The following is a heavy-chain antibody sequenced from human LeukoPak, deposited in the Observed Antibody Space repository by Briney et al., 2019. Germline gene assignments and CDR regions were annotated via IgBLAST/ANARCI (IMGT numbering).Heavy chain of an antibody. D-gene: IGHD2-15*01. Sequence: PGGSLRLSCAASGFTFSTYAMSWVRQAPGKGLEWVSGISAGGGTTYYADSVKGRFTISRDISKNTLYLQMNSLRVEDTAVYYCAKNRGYCSGGSCYGDYWGQGTLVTVSS. CDR1: GFTFSTYA. J-gene: IGHJ4*02. V-gene: IGHV3-23*01. CDR3: AKNRGYCSGGSCYGDY. CDR2: ISAGGGTT.